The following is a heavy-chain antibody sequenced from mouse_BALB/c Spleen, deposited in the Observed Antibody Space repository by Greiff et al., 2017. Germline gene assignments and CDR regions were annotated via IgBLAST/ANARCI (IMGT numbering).Heavy chain of an antibody. Sequence: VQLQQSGAELVRSGASVKLSCTASGFNIKDYYMHWVKQRPEQGLEWIGWIDPENGDTEYAPKFQGKATMTADTSSNTAYQQLSSLTSEDTAVYYCNEGGSSSYWYFDVWGAGTTVTVSS. J-gene: IGHJ1*01. V-gene: IGHV14-4*02. CDR1: GFNIKDYY. CDR2: IDPENGDT. D-gene: IGHD1-1*01. CDR3: NEGGSSSYWYFDV.